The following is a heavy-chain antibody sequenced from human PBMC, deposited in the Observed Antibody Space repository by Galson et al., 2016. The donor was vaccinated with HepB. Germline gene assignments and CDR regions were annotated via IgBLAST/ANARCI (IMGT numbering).Heavy chain of an antibody. J-gene: IGHJ4*02. D-gene: IGHD4-11*01. Sequence: SLRLSCAASGFTFNSHAISWVRQAPGKGLEWVSAISGSGDNTFYADSVRGRFTISRDNSKDTLYLQMNSLRAEDTAVYYCAKGGDYDNWGQGTLVTVAS. V-gene: IGHV3-23*01. CDR2: ISGSGDNT. CDR3: AKGGDYDN. CDR1: GFTFNSHA.